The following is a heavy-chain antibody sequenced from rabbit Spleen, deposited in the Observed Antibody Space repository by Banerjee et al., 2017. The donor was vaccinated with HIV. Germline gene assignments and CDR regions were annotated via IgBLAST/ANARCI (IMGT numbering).Heavy chain of an antibody. CDR2: IAGSNSGFT. D-gene: IGHD8-1*01. J-gene: IGHJ6*02. CDR1: GFDFSRYG. CDR3: ARDTGSSFSSYGMDP. Sequence: QEQLEESGGGLVQPGGSLKLSCKASGFDFSRYGVSWVRQAPGKGLEWIACIAGSNSGFTYSATWAKGRFTCSKTSSTTVTLQMTSLTVADTATYFCARDTGSSFSSYGMDPWGPGTLVTVS. V-gene: IGHV1S45*01.